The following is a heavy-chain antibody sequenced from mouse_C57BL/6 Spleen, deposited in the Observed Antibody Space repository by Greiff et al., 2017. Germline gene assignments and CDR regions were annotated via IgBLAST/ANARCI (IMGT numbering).Heavy chain of an antibody. V-gene: IGHV1-55*01. CDR2: IYPGSGST. D-gene: IGHD1-2*01. CDR3: ARGGYYGTSGGY. Sequence: QVQLQQPGAELVKPGASVKMSCQASGYTFTSYWITWVKQRPGQGLEWIGDIYPGSGSTNYNEKFKSKATLTVDTSSSTAYMQLSSLTSEDSAVYYCARGGYYGTSGGYWGQGTTLTVSS. J-gene: IGHJ2*01. CDR1: GYTFTSYW.